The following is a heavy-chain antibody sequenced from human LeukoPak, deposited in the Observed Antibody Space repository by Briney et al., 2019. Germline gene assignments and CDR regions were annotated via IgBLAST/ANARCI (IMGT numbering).Heavy chain of an antibody. CDR2: IWYDGSNK. CDR3: AKEDGYCSSTSCYIHYYYYMDV. J-gene: IGHJ6*03. V-gene: IGHV3-33*06. CDR1: GFTFSSYG. Sequence: GGSPRLSCAASGFTFSSYGMHWVRQAPGKGLEWVAVIWYDGSNKYYADSVKGRFTISRDNSKNTLYLQMNSLRAEDTAVYYCAKEDGYCSSTSCYIHYYYYMDVWGKGTTVTVSS. D-gene: IGHD2-2*02.